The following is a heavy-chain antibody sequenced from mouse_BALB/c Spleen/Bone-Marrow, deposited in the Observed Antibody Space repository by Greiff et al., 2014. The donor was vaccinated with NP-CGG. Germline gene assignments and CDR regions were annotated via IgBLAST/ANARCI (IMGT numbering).Heavy chain of an antibody. J-gene: IGHJ3*01. V-gene: IGHV4-1*02. CDR2: INPDSGTI. CDR1: GFDFSRYW. CDR3: ARNGYYGWIAY. D-gene: IGHD2-3*01. Sequence: EVNLVESGGGLVQPGGSLKLSCAASGFDFSRYWMTWVRQTPGKGLEWIGEINPDSGTINYTPSLKDKFIISRNNAKNTLYLQMSKVRSEDTALYYCARNGYYGWIAYWGQGTLVTASA.